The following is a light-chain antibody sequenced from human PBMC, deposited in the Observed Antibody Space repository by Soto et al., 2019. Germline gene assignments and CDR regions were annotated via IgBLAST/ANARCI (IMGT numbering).Light chain of an antibody. Sequence: EIVLTHSPATLSLSPGERATLSCRASQSVSSYLAWYQQKPGQAPRLLIYDASNRATGIPARFSGSGSGKDFTLTISSLEPEDFEVYYCQQRSNWPPLTFGGGNKVEIK. J-gene: IGKJ4*01. CDR2: DAS. CDR3: QQRSNWPPLT. CDR1: QSVSSY. V-gene: IGKV3-11*01.